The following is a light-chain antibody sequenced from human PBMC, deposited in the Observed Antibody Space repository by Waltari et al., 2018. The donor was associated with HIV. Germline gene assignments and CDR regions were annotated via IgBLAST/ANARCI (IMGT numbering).Light chain of an antibody. V-gene: IGKV1-39*01. Sequence: DIKMTQSPSSLSASEGEGSTTTCRASQSISSYLNWYQQKPGKAPKLLIYAASSLQSGVPSRLSGSGSGTDFTLTISSLQPEDFASYYCQQSYRTPWTFGQGTKVDIK. CDR2: AAS. J-gene: IGKJ1*01. CDR1: QSISSY. CDR3: QQSYRTPWT.